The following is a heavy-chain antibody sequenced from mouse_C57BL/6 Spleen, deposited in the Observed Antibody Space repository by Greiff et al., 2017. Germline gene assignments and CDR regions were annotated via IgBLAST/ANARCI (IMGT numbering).Heavy chain of an antibody. CDR2: ISSGGSYT. D-gene: IGHD2-1*01. CDR1: GFTFSSYG. J-gene: IGHJ2*01. V-gene: IGHV5-6*01. Sequence: EVKVVESGGDLVKPGGSLKLSCAASGFTFSSYGMSWVRQTPDKRLEWVATISSGGSYTYYPDSVKGRFTISRDNAKNTLYLQMSSLKSEDTAIYYCARSVYGNDFDYWGQGTTLTVSS. CDR3: ARSVYGNDFDY.